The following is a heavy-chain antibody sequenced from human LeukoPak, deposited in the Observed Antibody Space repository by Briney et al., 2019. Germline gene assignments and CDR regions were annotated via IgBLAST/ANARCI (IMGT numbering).Heavy chain of an antibody. CDR2: INPGDSDT. D-gene: IGHD1/OR15-1a*01. CDR1: AYSFTRYW. V-gene: IGHV5-51*01. Sequence: GESLKISCKGSAYSFTRYWIGWVRQKPGKGLEWMGIINPGDSDTRYSPSFQGQDTISADKSISTAYLQWSSLKASDTAMYYCARQDVASTGTTYYYAMDVWGQGTTVTVSS. CDR3: ARQDVASTGTTYYYAMDV. J-gene: IGHJ6*02.